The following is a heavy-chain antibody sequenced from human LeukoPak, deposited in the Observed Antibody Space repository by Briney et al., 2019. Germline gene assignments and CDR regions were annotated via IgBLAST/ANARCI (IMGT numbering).Heavy chain of an antibody. Sequence: PGGSLRLSCAASGFTGSDYYMSWVRQAPGKGLELVSVLYNRGNADYADSVKGRFTISRDSSRNTLYLQMDSLRVDDTAVYYCARGRDAYQEAFHYWGQGTLVTVSS. CDR3: ARGRDAYQEAFHY. D-gene: IGHD5-24*01. V-gene: IGHV3-53*01. J-gene: IGHJ4*02. CDR1: GFTGSDYY. CDR2: LYNRGNA.